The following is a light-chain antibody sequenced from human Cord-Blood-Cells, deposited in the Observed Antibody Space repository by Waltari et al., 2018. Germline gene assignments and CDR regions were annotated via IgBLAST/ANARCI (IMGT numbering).Light chain of an antibody. Sequence: DIQMTQSPPSLSASVGDRVTITCRASQSISSYLNWYQQKPGKAPKLLIYDASSLQSGVPSRFSGSGSGTDFTHTISSLQPEDFATYYCQQSYSTPHTFGPGTKVDIK. V-gene: IGKV1-39*01. CDR2: DAS. J-gene: IGKJ3*01. CDR1: QSISSY. CDR3: QQSYSTPHT.